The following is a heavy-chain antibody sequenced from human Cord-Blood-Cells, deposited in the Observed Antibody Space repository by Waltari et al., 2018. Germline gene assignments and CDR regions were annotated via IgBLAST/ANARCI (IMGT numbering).Heavy chain of an antibody. J-gene: IGHJ4*02. CDR3: ARESPYGSGSYYFDY. V-gene: IGHV4-61*09. Sequence: QVQLQESGPGLVKPSQTLSLTCTVPGGPISSGSYYWSWIRQPAGKGLEWIGYIYTSGSTNYTPSLKSRVTISVDTSKNQFSLKLSSVTAADTAVYYCARESPYGSGSYYFDYWGQGTLVTVSS. CDR2: IYTSGST. CDR1: GGPISSGSYY. D-gene: IGHD3-10*01.